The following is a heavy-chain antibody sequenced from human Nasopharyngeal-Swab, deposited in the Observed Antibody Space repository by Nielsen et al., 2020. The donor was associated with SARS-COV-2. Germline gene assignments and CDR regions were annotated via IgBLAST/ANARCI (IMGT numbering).Heavy chain of an antibody. D-gene: IGHD2/OR15-2a*01. CDR2: IYYSGST. CDR3: VRLYDSTDYYYGMDV. CDR1: GGSISSSSYY. V-gene: IGHV4-39*01. J-gene: IGHJ6*02. Sequence: GSLRLSCTVSGGSISSSSYYWGWIRQPPGKGLEWIGSIYYSGSTYYNPPLKSRVTISVDTSKNQFSLKLSSVTAADTAVYYCVRLYDSTDYYYGMDVWGQGTTVTVSS.